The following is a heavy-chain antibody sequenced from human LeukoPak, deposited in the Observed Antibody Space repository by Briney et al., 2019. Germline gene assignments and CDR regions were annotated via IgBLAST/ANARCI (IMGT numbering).Heavy chain of an antibody. J-gene: IGHJ4*02. D-gene: IGHD3-10*01. Sequence: HPGGSLRLSCAASGFTFSSYGMSWVRQAPGKGLEWVGFIRSKAYGGTTEYAASVKGRFTISRDDSKSIVYLQMNSLKIEDTALYYCNRGYGSAYWGQGTLVTVSS. CDR3: NRGYGSAY. V-gene: IGHV3-49*04. CDR2: IRSKAYGGTT. CDR1: GFTFSSYG.